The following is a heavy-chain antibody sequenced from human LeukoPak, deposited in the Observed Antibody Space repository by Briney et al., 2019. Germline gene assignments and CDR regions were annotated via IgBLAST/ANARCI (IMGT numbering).Heavy chain of an antibody. CDR2: IYNGVPT. V-gene: IGHV4-4*09. Sequence: PSETLSLICTTPGVSISRFYWSWVRQPPGKGLEWIGNIYNGVPTFFNPSLKSRVAISVDTSRRQISLELASVTAADTAVYYCVQTTGWPGFDYWGQGILVTVSS. J-gene: IGHJ4*02. D-gene: IGHD6-19*01. CDR3: VQTTGWPGFDY. CDR1: GVSISRFY.